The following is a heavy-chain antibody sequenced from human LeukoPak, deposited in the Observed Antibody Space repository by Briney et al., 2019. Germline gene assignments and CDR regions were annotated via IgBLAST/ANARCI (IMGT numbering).Heavy chain of an antibody. D-gene: IGHD6-13*01. Sequence: SKTLSLTCTVSGGSISSGSYYWSWIRQPAGKGLEWIGRIYTSGSTNYNPSLKSRVTISVDTSKNQFSLKLSSVTAADTAVYYCARAYPSGSWYMGTPYYYYYYMDVWGKGTTVTVSS. V-gene: IGHV4-61*02. CDR1: GGSISSGSYY. J-gene: IGHJ6*03. CDR3: ARAYPSGSWYMGTPYYYYYYMDV. CDR2: IYTSGST.